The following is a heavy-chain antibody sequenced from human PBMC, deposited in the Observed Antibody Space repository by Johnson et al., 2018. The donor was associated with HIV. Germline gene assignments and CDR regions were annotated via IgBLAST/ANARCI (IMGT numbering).Heavy chain of an antibody. CDR2: ISYDGSNK. Sequence: QVQLVESGGGVVQPGRSLRLSCAASGFTFSSYAMHWVRQAPGKGLEWVALISYDGSNKYYADSVKGRFTISRDNSRNTLYLQMNSLRAEDTTVYFCAIMSAPEDADAFDIWGQGTMVTVSS. D-gene: IGHD1-14*01. V-gene: IGHV3-30*04. J-gene: IGHJ3*02. CDR3: AIMSAPEDADAFDI. CDR1: GFTFSSYA.